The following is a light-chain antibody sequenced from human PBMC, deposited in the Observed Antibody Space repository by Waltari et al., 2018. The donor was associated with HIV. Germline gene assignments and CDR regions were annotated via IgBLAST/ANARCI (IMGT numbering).Light chain of an antibody. CDR1: VSDVGGYHY. Sequence: QSALTQPASVSGSPGQSITISCTGPVSDVGGYHYVSWYQHHPGKAPKLIIYEVSKRPSGVSNRFSGSKSDNTASLTVSGLQAEDEADYYCSSYTTRNTVIFGGGAKLTVL. J-gene: IGLJ2*01. CDR3: SSYTTRNTVI. CDR2: EVS. V-gene: IGLV2-14*01.